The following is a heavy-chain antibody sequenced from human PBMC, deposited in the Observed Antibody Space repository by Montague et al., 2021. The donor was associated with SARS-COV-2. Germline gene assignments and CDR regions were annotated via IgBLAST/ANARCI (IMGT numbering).Heavy chain of an antibody. CDR1: GGSISSSNYY. Sequence: SETLSLTCTVSGGSISSSNYYWGWIRQPPGKGLEWIGSIYYSGSTYYNPSLKSRVTISVDTSKNQFSLKLSSVTAADTAVYYCASPTYYCDSSWSDAFDIWGQGTMVTVSS. CDR3: ASPTYYCDSSWSDAFDI. J-gene: IGHJ3*02. V-gene: IGHV4-39*01. D-gene: IGHD3-22*01. CDR2: IYYSGST.